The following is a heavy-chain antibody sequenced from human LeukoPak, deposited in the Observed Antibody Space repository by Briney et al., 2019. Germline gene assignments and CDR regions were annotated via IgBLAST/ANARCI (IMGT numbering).Heavy chain of an antibody. CDR3: ARVAWRAFDI. D-gene: IGHD5-12*01. J-gene: IGHJ3*02. CDR1: GFTFRIYD. Sequence: GGSLRLSCAASGFTFRIYDMNWVRQAPGKGLEWVSYISSSGSTRSYADSVQGRFTISRDNAKNSLSLQMNSLRAEDTAVYYCARVAWRAFDIWGQGTMVTVS. V-gene: IGHV3-48*03. CDR2: ISSSGSTR.